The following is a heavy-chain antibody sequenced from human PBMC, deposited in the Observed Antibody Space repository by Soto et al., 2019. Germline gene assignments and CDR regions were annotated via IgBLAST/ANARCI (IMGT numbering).Heavy chain of an antibody. CDR1: GFTFSNAW. Sequence: GSLRLSCAASGFTFSNAWMSWVRQAPGKGLEWVGRIKSKPDGGTTDYAAPVKGRFTISRDDSKNTLYLQMNSLKTEDTAVYYCTTDREGRFGVYFDYWGQGTLVIVS. CDR2: IKSKPDGGTT. D-gene: IGHD3-10*01. V-gene: IGHV3-15*01. CDR3: TTDREGRFGVYFDY. J-gene: IGHJ4*02.